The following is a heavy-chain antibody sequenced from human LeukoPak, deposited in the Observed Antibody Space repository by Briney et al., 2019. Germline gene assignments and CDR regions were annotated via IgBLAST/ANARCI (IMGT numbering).Heavy chain of an antibody. J-gene: IGHJ4*02. CDR1: GFTFSSYA. Sequence: GGSLRLSCAASGFTFSSYAMHWVRQAPGEGLEWVAVISHDGSNKYYADSVKGRFTISRDNSKNTLYLQMNSLRAEDTAVYYCARDRYSYGRFFDYWGQGTLVTVSS. CDR2: ISHDGSNK. D-gene: IGHD5-18*01. CDR3: ARDRYSYGRFFDY. V-gene: IGHV3-30*04.